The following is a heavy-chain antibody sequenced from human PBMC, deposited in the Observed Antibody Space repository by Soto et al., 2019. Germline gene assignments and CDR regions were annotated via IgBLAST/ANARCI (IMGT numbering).Heavy chain of an antibody. Sequence: GGSLRLSCAASGFTFSSYGMHWVRQAPGKGLEWVAVISYDGSNKYYADSVKGRFTISRDNSKNTLYLQMNSLRAEDTAVYYCAKSTDYWGQGTLVTVSS. V-gene: IGHV3-30*18. CDR2: ISYDGSNK. CDR1: GFTFSSYG. CDR3: AKSTDY. J-gene: IGHJ4*02.